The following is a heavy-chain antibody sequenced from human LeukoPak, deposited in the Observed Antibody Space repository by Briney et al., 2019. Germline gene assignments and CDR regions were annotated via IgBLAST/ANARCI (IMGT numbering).Heavy chain of an antibody. V-gene: IGHV4-39*07. J-gene: IGHJ2*01. D-gene: IGHD2-2*01. CDR2: IYYSGNT. Sequence: SETLSLTCAVSGVSISSSNSYWGWIRQPPGKGLEWIGSIYYSGNTYYNASLKSRVTISVDTSKNQFSLKLSSVTAADTAVYYCARWGPVIRRSTTFLNYWYFDLWGRGTLVTVSS. CDR1: GVSISSSNSY. CDR3: ARWGPVIRRSTTFLNYWYFDL.